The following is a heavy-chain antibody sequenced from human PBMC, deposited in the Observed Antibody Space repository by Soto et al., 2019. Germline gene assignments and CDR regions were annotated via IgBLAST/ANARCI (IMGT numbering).Heavy chain of an antibody. CDR2: IIPTLGTA. D-gene: IGHD3-10*01. Sequence: VQLVQSGAEVKKPGSSVKVSCKASGGTFSSYAISWVRQAPGQGLEWMGGIIPTLGTANYAQKFQDRVTITADESTSTAYMELSSLRSEDTAVYYCARDGELWGPGDYYYYYGMDVWGQGTTVTVSS. J-gene: IGHJ6*02. CDR1: GGTFSSYA. V-gene: IGHV1-69*01. CDR3: ARDGELWGPGDYYYYYGMDV.